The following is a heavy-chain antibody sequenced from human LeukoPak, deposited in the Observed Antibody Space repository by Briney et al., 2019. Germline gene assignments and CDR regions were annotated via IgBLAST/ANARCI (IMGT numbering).Heavy chain of an antibody. D-gene: IGHD3-22*01. J-gene: IGHJ4*02. Sequence: TGGSLRLSCAASGFTFSSYAMNWVRQAPGKGLEWVSAISGSGGSPYYADSVKGRFTISRDNSKKTVFLQMNSPKAEDTAVYYCVKQGGDYYDTTGKGFDYWLLGTLVTVSS. CDR2: ISGSGGSP. V-gene: IGHV3-23*01. CDR3: VKQGGDYYDTTGKGFDY. CDR1: GFTFSSYA.